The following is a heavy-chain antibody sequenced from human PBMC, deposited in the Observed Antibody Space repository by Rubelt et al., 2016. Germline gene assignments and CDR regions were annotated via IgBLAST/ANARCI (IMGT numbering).Heavy chain of an antibody. CDR2: INTNTGNP. V-gene: IGHV7-4-1*02. Sequence: QVQLVQSGSELKKPGASVKVSCKASGYTFTSYAMNWVRQAPGQGLEWMVWINTNTGNPTYAQGCKGRFGFSLDTSFSTAYLQSSSLKAEDTAVYYCARGIAAAGRDGNYSDYWGQGTLVTVSS. D-gene: IGHD6-13*01. CDR1: GYTFTSYA. J-gene: IGHJ4*02. CDR3: ARGIAAAGRDGNYSDY.